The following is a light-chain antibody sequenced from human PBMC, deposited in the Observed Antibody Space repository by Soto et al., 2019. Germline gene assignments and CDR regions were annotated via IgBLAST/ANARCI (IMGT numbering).Light chain of an antibody. CDR1: QSVHTF. Sequence: SPGEGASLSCRASQSVHTFLAWYQQKPGQPPRLLIYGASTRATGVPARFSGSGSGTDVTLTISRLYLEHNAVYDFEQQCRHSTTFAHGIKVYIK. J-gene: IGKJ1*01. V-gene: IGKV3-11*01. CDR3: EQQCRHSTT. CDR2: GAS.